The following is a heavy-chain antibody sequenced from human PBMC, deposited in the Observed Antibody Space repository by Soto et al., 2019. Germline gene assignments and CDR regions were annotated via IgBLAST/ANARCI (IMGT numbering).Heavy chain of an antibody. CDR2: INSGSTSV. J-gene: IGHJ4*02. CDR3: ASSASPDAY. D-gene: IGHD1-26*01. CDR1: GFIFNSYS. V-gene: IGHV3-48*01. Sequence: EVHLVASGGGLVQPGGSLRLSCVASGFIFNSYSMNWVRQAPGKGLEWISYINSGSTSVFYADSVKGRFPISRDTAKNSLYLQMNSRGAEVTAGYYCASSASPDAYWGQGTLVTGSS.